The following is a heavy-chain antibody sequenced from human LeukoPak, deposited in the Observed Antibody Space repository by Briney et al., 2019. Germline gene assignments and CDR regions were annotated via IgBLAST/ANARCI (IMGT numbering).Heavy chain of an antibody. CDR1: GGSISSYY. D-gene: IGHD6-19*01. V-gene: IGHV4-59*01. CDR3: AREGSIAVAGTAYYYFDY. J-gene: IGHJ4*02. CDR2: IYYSGST. Sequence: SETLSLTCTVSGGSISSYYWSWIRQPPGKGLEWIGYIYYSGSTNYNPSLKSRVTISVDTSKNQLSLKLSSVTAADTAVYYCAREGSIAVAGTAYYYFDYWGQGTLVTVSS.